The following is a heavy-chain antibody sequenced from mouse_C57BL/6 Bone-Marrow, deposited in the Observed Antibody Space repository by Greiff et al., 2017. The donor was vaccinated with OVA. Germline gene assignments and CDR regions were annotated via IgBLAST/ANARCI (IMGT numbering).Heavy chain of an antibody. CDR2: ISDGGSYT. CDR1: GFTFSSYA. CDR3: ARGPYYYAMDY. Sequence: EVKLVESGGGLVKPGGSLKLSCAASGFTFSSYAMSWVRQTPEKRLEWVATISDGGSYTYYPDNVKGRFTISRDNAKNNLYLQMSHLKSEDTAMYYCARGPYYYAMDYWGQGTSVTVSS. J-gene: IGHJ4*01. V-gene: IGHV5-4*03.